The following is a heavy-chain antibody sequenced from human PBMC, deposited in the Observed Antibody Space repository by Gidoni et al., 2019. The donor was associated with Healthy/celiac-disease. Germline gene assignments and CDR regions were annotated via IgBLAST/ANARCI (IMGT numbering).Heavy chain of an antibody. CDR3: ARHHFRLGYCSSTSCYSEETDP. V-gene: IGHV1-69*04. CDR2: IIPILGIA. D-gene: IGHD2-2*02. Sequence: QVQLVQSGAEVKKPGSSVKVSAKASGGTFSSYAISWVRQAPGQGLEWMGRIIPILGIATYAQKFQGRVTITADKSTSTAYMELSSLRSEDTAVYYCARHHFRLGYCSSTSCYSEETDPWGQGTLVTVSS. J-gene: IGHJ5*02. CDR1: GGTFSSYA.